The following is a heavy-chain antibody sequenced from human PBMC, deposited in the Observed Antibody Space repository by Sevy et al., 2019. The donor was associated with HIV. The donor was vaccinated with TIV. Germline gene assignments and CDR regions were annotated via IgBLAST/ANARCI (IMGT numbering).Heavy chain of an antibody. CDR1: GYSISSGYY. V-gene: IGHV4-38-2*02. D-gene: IGHD6-19*01. Sequence: SETLSLTCAVSGYSISSGYYWGWIRQPPGKRLEWIGSIYHSGSTYYNPSLKSRVTISVDTSKNQFSLKLSSVTAADTAVYYCARDLWGIYSSGWHDGRKGENYYYYGMDVWGQGTTVTVSS. CDR2: IYHSGST. J-gene: IGHJ6*02. CDR3: ARDLWGIYSSGWHDGRKGENYYYYGMDV.